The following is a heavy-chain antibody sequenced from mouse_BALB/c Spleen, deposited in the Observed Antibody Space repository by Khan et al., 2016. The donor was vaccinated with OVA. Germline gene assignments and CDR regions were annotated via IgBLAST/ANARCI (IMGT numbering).Heavy chain of an antibody. CDR1: GYTFINYW. CDR3: ARRGLRWDFDY. D-gene: IGHD1-1*01. Sequence: VQLQQSGAELAKPGASVKMSCKASGYTFINYWILWVKQRPGQGLEWIGYINPSTGYTEYNQNFKDKATLTADKSSRIAYMQMSRLTYEDSAFYYCARRGLRWDFDYWGQGTTLTVSS. J-gene: IGHJ2*01. CDR2: INPSTGYT. V-gene: IGHV1-7*01.